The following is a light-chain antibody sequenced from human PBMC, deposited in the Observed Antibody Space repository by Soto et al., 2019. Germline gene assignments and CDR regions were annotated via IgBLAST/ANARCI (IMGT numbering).Light chain of an antibody. CDR1: SSNIGAGYD. J-gene: IGLJ1*01. CDR2: GNS. CDR3: QSYDRSLSGYV. V-gene: IGLV1-40*01. Sequence: SLLQQPPSVYGSPGQRVTLSCTGSSSNIGAGYDVHWYQQLPGTAPKLLIYGNSNRPSGVPDRFSGSKSGTSASLAITGLQAEDEADYYCQSYDRSLSGYVFGTGTKVTVL.